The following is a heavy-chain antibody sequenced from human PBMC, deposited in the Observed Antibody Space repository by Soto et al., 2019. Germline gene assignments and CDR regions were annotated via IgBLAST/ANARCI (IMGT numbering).Heavy chain of an antibody. V-gene: IGHV1-69*01. CDR2: IIPIFGTA. D-gene: IGHD5-12*01. CDR1: GGTFSSYA. CDR3: ASDFKGYSGVATPTFDY. J-gene: IGHJ4*02. Sequence: QVQLVQSGAEVKKPGSSVKVSCKASGGTFSSYAISWVRQAPGQGLEWMGGIIPIFGTANYAQKFQGRVTITADESTSTAYMELSSLRSEDTAVYYCASDFKGYSGVATPTFDYWGQGTLVTVSS.